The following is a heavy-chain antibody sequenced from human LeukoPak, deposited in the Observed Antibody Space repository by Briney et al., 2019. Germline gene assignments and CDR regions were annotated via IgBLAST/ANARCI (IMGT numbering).Heavy chain of an antibody. CDR2: IFYSGST. CDR3: AKTGGELVFDY. J-gene: IGHJ4*02. D-gene: IGHD1-1*01. V-gene: IGHV4-30-4*01. Sequence: SETLSLTCTVSGGSISSGNSYWSWIRQPPGKGLEWIGYIFYSGSTDYNPSLKSRVTISVDSSKNQFSLKVTSVTAADTAVYYCAKTGGELVFDYWGQGTLVSVSS. CDR1: GGSISSGNSY.